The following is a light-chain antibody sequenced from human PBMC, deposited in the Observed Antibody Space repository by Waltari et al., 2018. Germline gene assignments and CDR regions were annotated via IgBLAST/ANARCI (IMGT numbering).Light chain of an antibody. CDR1: QSVLYSSNNKNY. CDR2: WAS. CDR3: QQYYSTPPVT. J-gene: IGKJ3*01. Sequence: DIVMTQSPDSLAVSLGERATINCKSSQSVLYSSNNKNYLAWYQQKPGQPPKLLIYWASTRESGVPDRFSGSGSGTDFTLTISSLQADDVAVYYCQQYYSTPPVTFGPGTKVDIK. V-gene: IGKV4-1*01.